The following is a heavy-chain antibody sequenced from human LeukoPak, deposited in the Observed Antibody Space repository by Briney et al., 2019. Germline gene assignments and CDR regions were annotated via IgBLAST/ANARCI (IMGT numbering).Heavy chain of an antibody. J-gene: IGHJ4*02. D-gene: IGHD4-23*01. V-gene: IGHV3-33*01. CDR2: IWYDGSNK. Sequence: GRSLRLSCAASGFTFSSYGMHWVRQAPGKGLEWVAVIWYDGSNKYYADSVKGRFTISRDNSKNTLYLQMNSLRAEDTAVYYCARVGVRGNSARFDYWGQGTLVTVSS. CDR1: GFTFSSYG. CDR3: ARVGVRGNSARFDY.